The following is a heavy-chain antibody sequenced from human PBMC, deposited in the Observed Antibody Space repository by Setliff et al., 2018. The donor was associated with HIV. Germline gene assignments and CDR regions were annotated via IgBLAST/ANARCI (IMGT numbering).Heavy chain of an antibody. J-gene: IGHJ5*02. D-gene: IGHD3-22*01. Sequence: SETLSLTCAVSGGSISSDNWWTWVRQPPGKGLEWIGEIYHSEYTNYNPSLKSRVTISIDTSKNQFSLNLTSVTAADTAVYYCASRIYYYDSNNFLREEGFDPWGQGTLVTVSS. CDR3: ASRIYYYDSNNFLREEGFDP. CDR1: GGSISSDNW. CDR2: IYHSEYT. V-gene: IGHV4-4*02.